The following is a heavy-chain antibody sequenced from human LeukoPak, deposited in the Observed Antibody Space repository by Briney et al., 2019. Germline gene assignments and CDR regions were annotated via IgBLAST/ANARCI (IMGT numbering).Heavy chain of an antibody. CDR3: ARDGPDNYGSMDV. V-gene: IGHV3-53*01. J-gene: IGHJ6*02. D-gene: IGHD4-17*01. CDR1: GFTVSSNY. Sequence: PGGSLRLSCAASGFTVSSNYLSWVRQAPGKGLEWVSVIYSGGSTYYADSVKGRFTISRDNSKNTLYLQMNSLRAEDTAVYYCARDGPDNYGSMDVWGQGTAVTVSS. CDR2: IYSGGST.